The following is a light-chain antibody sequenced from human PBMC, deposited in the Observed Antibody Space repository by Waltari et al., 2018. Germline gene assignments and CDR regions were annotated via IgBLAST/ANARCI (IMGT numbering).Light chain of an antibody. CDR3: QQYNTYWT. Sequence: IQMTQSPSTLSASIGDRVTITCRASQIITTWLAWYQQKPGKAPKLLIYKSYTLESGVPSRVSGSGSGTEFTLTISSLQPDDFATYYCQQYNTYWTFGQGTKVEIK. J-gene: IGKJ1*01. CDR2: KSY. CDR1: QIITTW. V-gene: IGKV1-5*03.